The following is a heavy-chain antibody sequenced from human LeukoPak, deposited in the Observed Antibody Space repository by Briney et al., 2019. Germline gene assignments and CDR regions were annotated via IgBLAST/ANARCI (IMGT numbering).Heavy chain of an antibody. CDR3: ATVDVPDDAFDI. CDR2: IIPILGIA. CDR1: GGTFSSYA. D-gene: IGHD2-2*03. V-gene: IGHV1-69*04. J-gene: IGHJ3*02. Sequence: SVKVSCKASGGTFSSYAISWVRQAPGQGLEWMGRIIPILGIANYAQKFQGRVTITADKSTSTAYMELSSLRSEDTAVYYCATVDVPDDAFDIWGQGTMVTVSS.